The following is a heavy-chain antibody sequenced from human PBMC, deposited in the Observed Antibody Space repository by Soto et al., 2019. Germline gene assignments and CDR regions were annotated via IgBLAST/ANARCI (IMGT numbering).Heavy chain of an antibody. D-gene: IGHD3-10*01. CDR2: IYYSGST. Sequence: QVQLQESGPGLVKPSETLSLTCTVSGGSISNYYWNWIRQPPGKGLEWIGYIYYSGSTNYNPSLKSRVTISVDTSKNQFSLKLSSVTAADTAVYYCARNAYNSGVKMDYWGQGTLVTVSS. J-gene: IGHJ4*02. CDR3: ARNAYNSGVKMDY. CDR1: GGSISNYY. V-gene: IGHV4-59*01.